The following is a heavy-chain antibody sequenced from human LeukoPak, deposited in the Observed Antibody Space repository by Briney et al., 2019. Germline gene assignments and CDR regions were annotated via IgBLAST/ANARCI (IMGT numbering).Heavy chain of an antibody. CDR3: AKVGTWELQRIFEN. CDR1: GFTFSYYW. Sequence: PGGSLRLTCAASGFTFSYYWMTWVRQVPGKRLEWVANVGRDGSEKNYVDSVEGRFTISRYNAKKSLDLEMNSLRVEDTALYFCAKVGTWELQRIFENWGQGTLVTVSS. D-gene: IGHD1-26*01. J-gene: IGHJ4*02. CDR2: VGRDGSEK. V-gene: IGHV3-7*01.